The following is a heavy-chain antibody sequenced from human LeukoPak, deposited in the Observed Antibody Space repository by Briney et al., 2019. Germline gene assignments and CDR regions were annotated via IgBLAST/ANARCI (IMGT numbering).Heavy chain of an antibody. D-gene: IGHD3-22*01. CDR1: GGTFSSYA. J-gene: IGHJ4*02. Sequence: KISCKASGGTFSSYAISWVRQAPGQGLEWMGGIIPIFGTANYAQKFQGRVTITADESTSTAYMELSSLRSEDTAVYYCAGDSSGYKDSFFDYWGQGTLVTVSS. CDR2: IIPIFGTA. V-gene: IGHV1-69*01. CDR3: AGDSSGYKDSFFDY.